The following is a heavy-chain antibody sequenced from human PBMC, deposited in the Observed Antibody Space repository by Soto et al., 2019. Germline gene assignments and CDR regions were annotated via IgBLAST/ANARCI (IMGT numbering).Heavy chain of an antibody. Sequence: ASETLSLTCTVSGGSISSYYWSWIRQPPGKGLEWIGYIYYSGSTNYNPSLKSRVTISVDTSKNQFSLKLSSVTAADTAVYYCASASIAVAGNIAFGIWGQGTMVTVSS. CDR1: GGSISSYY. CDR2: IYYSGST. V-gene: IGHV4-59*08. D-gene: IGHD6-19*01. CDR3: ASASIAVAGNIAFGI. J-gene: IGHJ3*02.